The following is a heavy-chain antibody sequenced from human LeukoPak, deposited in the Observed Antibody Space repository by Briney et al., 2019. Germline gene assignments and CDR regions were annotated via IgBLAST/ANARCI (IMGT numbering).Heavy chain of an antibody. CDR1: GGSISSYY. CDR2: IYYSGST. V-gene: IGHV4-59*08. J-gene: IGHJ4*02. CDR3: ARNYDSSGYIYFDY. Sequence: PSETLSLTCTVSGGSISSYYWSWIRQPPGKGLEWIGYIYYSGSTNYNPSLKSRVTISVDTSKNQFSLKLSSVTAADTAVYYCARNYDSSGYIYFDYWGQGTLVTVSS. D-gene: IGHD3-22*01.